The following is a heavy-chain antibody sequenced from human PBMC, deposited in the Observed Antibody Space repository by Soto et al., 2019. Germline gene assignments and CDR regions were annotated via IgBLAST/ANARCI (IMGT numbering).Heavy chain of an antibody. D-gene: IGHD3-16*02. V-gene: IGHV1-18*01. CDR2: ISAYNGNT. Sequence: QVQLMQTGAEVKKPGASVKVSCKASGYTFINYGINWVRQAPGQGLQWMGWISAYNGNTKDAQKFQGRVTLTTDTSTSTAYMELTGLRDDDTTVYYCARDMVTFGGVLGSGYWGQGTLVTVPS. CDR1: GYTFINYG. J-gene: IGHJ4*02. CDR3: ARDMVTFGGVLGSGY.